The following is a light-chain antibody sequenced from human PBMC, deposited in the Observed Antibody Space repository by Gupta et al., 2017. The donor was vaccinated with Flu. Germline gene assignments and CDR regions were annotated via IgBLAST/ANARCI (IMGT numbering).Light chain of an antibody. V-gene: IGLV2-11*01. CDR2: DVT. J-gene: IGLJ3*02. CDR3: CSSAGSPWV. Sequence: AVTISATGTSSDGSGYNYVYWHQPPPDPDPKLIIFDVTERPAGVPDRFSVSKSGSTASLTISGLQADDEDYYYCCSSAGSPWVFGGGTKVTVL. CDR1: SSDGSGYNY.